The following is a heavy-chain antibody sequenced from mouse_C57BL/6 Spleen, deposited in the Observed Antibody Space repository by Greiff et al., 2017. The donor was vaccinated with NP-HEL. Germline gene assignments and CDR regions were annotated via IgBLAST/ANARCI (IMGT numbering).Heavy chain of an antibody. J-gene: IGHJ4*01. CDR1: GYTFTDYY. Sequence: QLQQSGPVLVKPGASVKMSCKASGYTFTDYYMNWVKQSHGKSLEWIGVINPYNGGTSYNQKFKGKATLTVDKSSSTAYMELNSLTSEDSAVYYCARSGITTVVDSYAMDYWGQGTSVTVSS. CDR3: ARSGITTVVDSYAMDY. V-gene: IGHV1-19*01. D-gene: IGHD1-1*01. CDR2: INPYNGGT.